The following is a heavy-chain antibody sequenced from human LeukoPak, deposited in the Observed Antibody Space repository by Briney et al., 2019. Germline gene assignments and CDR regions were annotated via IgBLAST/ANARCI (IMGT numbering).Heavy chain of an antibody. J-gene: IGHJ4*02. CDR2: ISTDGSSA. V-gene: IGHV3-74*01. CDR3: ARVNVCPRCHFDY. D-gene: IGHD3-16*01. CDR1: GFSFSSYC. Sequence: PGGSLRLSCAASGFSFSSYCMHWVRQAPGKGLVWVSRISTDGSSAIYADSVKGRFTISRDNAKNTLYLQMNSLRAEDTAVYYCARVNVCPRCHFDYWGQGTLVTVSS.